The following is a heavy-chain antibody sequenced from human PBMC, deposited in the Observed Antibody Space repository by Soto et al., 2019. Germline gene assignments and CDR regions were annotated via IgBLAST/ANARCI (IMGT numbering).Heavy chain of an antibody. V-gene: IGHV1-3*01. D-gene: IGHD3-10*01. CDR1: GYTFTSYG. J-gene: IGHJ4*02. CDR2: INAGNGNT. CDR3: ARDTTMVRGDY. Sequence: GASVKVSCKASGYTFTSYGMHWVRQAPGQRLEWMGWINAGNGNTKYSQKFQGRVTITRDTSASTAYMELSSLRSEDTAVYYCARDTTMVRGDYWGQGTLVTVSS.